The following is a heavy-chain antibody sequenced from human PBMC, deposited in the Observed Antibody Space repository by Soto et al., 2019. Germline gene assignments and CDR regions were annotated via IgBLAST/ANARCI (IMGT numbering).Heavy chain of an antibody. CDR2: ISGSGGST. Sequence: GGSLRLSCAASGFTFSSYAMSWVRQAPGKGLEWVSAISGSGGSTYYADSVKGRFTISRDNSKNTLYLQMNSLRAEDTAVYYCARVAGITIFGVVPSYGIDVWGQGTTVPVYS. CDR3: ARVAGITIFGVVPSYGIDV. V-gene: IGHV3-23*01. J-gene: IGHJ6*02. D-gene: IGHD3-3*01. CDR1: GFTFSSYA.